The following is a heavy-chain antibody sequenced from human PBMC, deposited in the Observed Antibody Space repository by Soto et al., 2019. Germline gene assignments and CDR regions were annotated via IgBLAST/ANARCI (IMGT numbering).Heavy chain of an antibody. CDR3: ARLPVGGYYDSSGYYYRYYGTDV. J-gene: IGHJ6*02. CDR2: ISSSGNTV. Sequence: GGSLRLSCAASRFTFSTYEMNWVRQAPGKGLEWVSYISSSGNTVYYADSVKGRFTISRDNTRNSLYLQMNSLRAEDTAVYYCARLPVGGYYDSSGYYYRYYGTDVWGQGTTVTVSS. D-gene: IGHD3-22*01. CDR1: RFTFSTYE. V-gene: IGHV3-48*03.